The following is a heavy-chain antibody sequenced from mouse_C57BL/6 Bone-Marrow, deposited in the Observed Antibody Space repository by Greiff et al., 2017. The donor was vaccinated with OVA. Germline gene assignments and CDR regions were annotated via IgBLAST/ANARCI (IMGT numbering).Heavy chain of an antibody. CDR3: ARELGQGY. CDR1: GYSITSGYY. V-gene: IGHV3-6*01. Sequence: ESGPGLVKPSQSLSLTCSVTGYSITSGYYWNWIRQFPGNKLEWMGYISYDGSNNYNPSLKNRISITRDTSKNQFFLKLNSVTTEDTATYYCARELGQGYWGQGTTLTVSS. D-gene: IGHD4-1*01. CDR2: ISYDGSN. J-gene: IGHJ2*01.